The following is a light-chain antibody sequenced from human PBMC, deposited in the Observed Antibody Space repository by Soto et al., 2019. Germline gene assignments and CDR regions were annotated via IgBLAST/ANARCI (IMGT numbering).Light chain of an antibody. Sequence: QSALTQPASVSGSPGQSITISCTGTSTDVGGYNYVSWYQQHPGKAPKLLISEVSTRPSGVSSRFSGSKSGNTASLAISGLQADDEADYYCTSYTSSSTFVFGTGTKLTVL. CDR1: STDVGGYNY. CDR2: EVS. CDR3: TSYTSSSTFV. J-gene: IGLJ1*01. V-gene: IGLV2-14*01.